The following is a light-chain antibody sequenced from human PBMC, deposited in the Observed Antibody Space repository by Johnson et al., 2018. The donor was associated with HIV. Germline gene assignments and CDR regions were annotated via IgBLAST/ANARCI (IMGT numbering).Light chain of an antibody. J-gene: IGLJ1*01. Sequence: QSVLTQPPSVSAAPGQKVTISCSGSGSNIGNTYVSWYKHLPGTAPKLLIYENNKRPSGIPDRFSGSKSATSATLGITGLQPGDEADYYCGIWHSSLSAGGVFGTGTNVTVL. CDR1: GSNIGNTY. V-gene: IGLV1-51*02. CDR3: GIWHSSLSAGGV. CDR2: ENN.